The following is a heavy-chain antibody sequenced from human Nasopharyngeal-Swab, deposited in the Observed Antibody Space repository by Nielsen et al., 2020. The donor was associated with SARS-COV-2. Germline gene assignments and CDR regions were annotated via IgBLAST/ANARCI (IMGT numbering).Heavy chain of an antibody. Sequence: GESLKTSCAASGFTFTSYWMSWVRQAPGKGLGWVANIKQYGSEKYYVDSVKGRFTISRENAKNSLYLQMNSLRAEDTAVYYCARDSYNNGTGDYYYGMDVWGQGTTVTVSS. V-gene: IGHV3-7*01. J-gene: IGHJ6*02. D-gene: IGHD1-1*01. CDR1: GFTFTSYW. CDR3: ARDSYNNGTGDYYYGMDV. CDR2: IKQYGSEK.